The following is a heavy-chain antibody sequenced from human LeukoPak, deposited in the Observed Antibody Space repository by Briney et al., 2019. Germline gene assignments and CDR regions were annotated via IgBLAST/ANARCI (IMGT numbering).Heavy chain of an antibody. CDR2: ISYDGSNK. Sequence: PGRSLRLSCAASGFTFSSYAMHWVRQAPGKGLEWVAVISYDGSNKYYADSVKGRFTISRDNSKNTLYLQMNSLRAEDTAVHYCARELSVRGVIRYYGMDVWGKGTTVTVSS. V-gene: IGHV3-30*04. D-gene: IGHD3-10*01. J-gene: IGHJ6*04. CDR1: GFTFSSYA. CDR3: ARELSVRGVIRYYGMDV.